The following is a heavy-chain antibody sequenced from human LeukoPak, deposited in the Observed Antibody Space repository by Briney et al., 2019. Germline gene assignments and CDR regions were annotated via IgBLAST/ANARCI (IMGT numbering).Heavy chain of an antibody. D-gene: IGHD6-13*01. Sequence: GASVKVSCKASGYTFTGYYMHWVRQAPGQGLEWMGWINPDSGGTNYAQKFQGRVTMTRDTSISTAYMELSRLRSDDTAVYYCARDRSSSSWYSYWGQGTLVTVSS. CDR2: INPDSGGT. V-gene: IGHV1-2*02. CDR3: ARDRSSSSWYSY. CDR1: GYTFTGYY. J-gene: IGHJ4*02.